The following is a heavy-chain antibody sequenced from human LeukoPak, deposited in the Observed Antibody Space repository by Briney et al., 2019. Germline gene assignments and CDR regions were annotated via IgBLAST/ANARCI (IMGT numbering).Heavy chain of an antibody. CDR1: GFTLSSHG. CDR2: ISYDGSSK. Sequence: GGSLRLSCAASGFTLSSHGMHWVRQAPGKGLEWVAVISYDGSSKYYADSVKGRVTISRDNSKNTLYLQMNSLRAEGTAVYYCAKDPGGGTPLEYYYGMDVWGQGTTVTVSS. J-gene: IGHJ6*02. CDR3: AKDPGGGTPLEYYYGMDV. D-gene: IGHD3-16*01. V-gene: IGHV3-30*18.